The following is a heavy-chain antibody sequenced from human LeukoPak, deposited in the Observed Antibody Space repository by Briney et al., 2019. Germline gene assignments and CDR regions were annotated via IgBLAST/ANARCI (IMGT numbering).Heavy chain of an antibody. D-gene: IGHD1-1*01. CDR2: ISWDGGST. J-gene: IGHJ4*02. Sequence: SGGSLRLSCAASGFTFDDYAMHWVRQAPGKGLEWVSLISWDGGSTYYADSVMGRFTISRDNRKNSLYLQMNSLRAEDTALYYCAKDMVKYTPGLYFDYWGQGTLVTVSS. CDR1: GFTFDDYA. CDR3: AKDMVKYTPGLYFDY. V-gene: IGHV3-43D*03.